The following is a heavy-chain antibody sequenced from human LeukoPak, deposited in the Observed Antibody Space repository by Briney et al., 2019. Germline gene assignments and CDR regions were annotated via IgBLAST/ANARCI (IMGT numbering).Heavy chain of an antibody. J-gene: IGHJ3*02. V-gene: IGHV1-18*01. Sequence: ASVKVSCKASGYTFTSYGISWVRQAPGQGLEWMGWISAYNGNTNYAQELQGRVTMTTDTSTSTAYMELRSLRSDDTAVYYCARLRTYYDFWSGYSYDAFDIWGQGTMVTVSS. CDR3: ARLRTYYDFWSGYSYDAFDI. CDR1: GYTFTSYG. D-gene: IGHD3-3*01. CDR2: ISAYNGNT.